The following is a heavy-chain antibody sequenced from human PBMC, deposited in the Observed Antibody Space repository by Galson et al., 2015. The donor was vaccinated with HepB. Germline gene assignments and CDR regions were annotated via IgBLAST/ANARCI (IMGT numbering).Heavy chain of an antibody. CDR2: ISSSSSTI. CDR3: ARDIPPRLHDYGDHPFSALDY. CDR1: GFTFSSYS. J-gene: IGHJ4*02. D-gene: IGHD4-17*01. Sequence: SLRLSCAASGFTFSSYSMNWVRQAPGKGLEWVSYISSSSSTIYYADSVKGRFTISRDNAKNSLYLQMNSLRAEDTAVYYCARDIPPRLHDYGDHPFSALDYWGQGTLVTVSS. V-gene: IGHV3-48*01.